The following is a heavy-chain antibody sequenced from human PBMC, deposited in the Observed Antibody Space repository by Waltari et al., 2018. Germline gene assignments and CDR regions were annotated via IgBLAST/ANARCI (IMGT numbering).Heavy chain of an antibody. V-gene: IGHV1-69*01. CDR1: GGTFSRHT. CDR3: AKNMGIGVTTTPGVFDS. D-gene: IGHD6-19*01. CDR2: IVPLFGTT. J-gene: IGHJ4*02. Sequence: QVQLVQSGAEVKKPGSSVKVSCKASGGTFSRHTITWLRQAPGQGLQWLGGIVPLFGTTNYEQKFQARVTITADEFTSTVYMELSSLRSEDTAVYYCAKNMGIGVTTTPGVFDSWGQGTLVTVSS.